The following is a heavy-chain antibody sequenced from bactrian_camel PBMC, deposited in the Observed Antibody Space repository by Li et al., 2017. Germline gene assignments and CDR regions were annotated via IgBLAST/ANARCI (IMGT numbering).Heavy chain of an antibody. V-gene: IGHV3S55*01. CDR2: IDKSGSP. D-gene: IGHD1*01. CDR3: AARDGRCGSSWSTYEYNW. CDR1: KFPTSTYC. J-gene: IGHJ4*01. Sequence: VQLVESGGGTVQDGASLRLSCVAAAPKFPTSTYCMAWFRQVAGKEREAVAAIDKSGSPTYTYSVMGRFTIAKDNVKNTLYLQMDNLKPEDTAMYSCAARDGRCGSSWSTYEYNWWGQWTQVTVS.